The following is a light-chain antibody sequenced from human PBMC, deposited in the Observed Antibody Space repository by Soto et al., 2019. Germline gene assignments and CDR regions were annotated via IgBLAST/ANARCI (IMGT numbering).Light chain of an antibody. CDR2: DVT. J-gene: IGLJ1*01. CDR3: CSYADNYIYV. Sequence: QSALTQPASVSGSPGQSITISCTGTSNDVGGYNYVSWYQHHPGKAPKLMLYDVTKRPSGVPDRFSGSKSGNTASLTISGLQAEDEADYYCCSYADNYIYVFGTGTKVTVL. CDR1: SNDVGGYNY. V-gene: IGLV2-11*01.